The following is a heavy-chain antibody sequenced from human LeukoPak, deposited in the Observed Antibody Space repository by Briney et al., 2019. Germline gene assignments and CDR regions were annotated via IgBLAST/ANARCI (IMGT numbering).Heavy chain of an antibody. CDR1: GGTFSSYA. CDR3: ARGVGGWYNDWFDP. Sequence: GASVKVSCKASGGTFSSYAISWVRQAPGQGLEWMGGIIPIFGTANYAQKFQGRVTMTRDTSTSTVYMELSSLRSEDTAVYYCARGVGGWYNDWFDPWGQGTLVTVSS. J-gene: IGHJ5*02. CDR2: IIPIFGTA. D-gene: IGHD6-19*01. V-gene: IGHV1-69*05.